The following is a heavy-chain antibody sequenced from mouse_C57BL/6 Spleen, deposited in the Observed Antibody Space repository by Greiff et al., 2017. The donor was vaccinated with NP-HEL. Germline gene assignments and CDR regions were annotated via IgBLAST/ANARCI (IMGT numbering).Heavy chain of an antibody. CDR1: GYSITSGYY. CDR2: ISYDGSN. D-gene: IGHD1-1*01. V-gene: IGHV3-6*01. CDR3: ARGPLYYGSSYGYVDV. Sequence: EVQLVESGPGLVKPSQSLSLTCSVTGYSITSGYYWNWIRQFPGNKLEWMGYISYDGSNNYNPSLKNRISITRDTSKNQFFLKLNSVTTEDTATYYCARGPLYYGSSYGYVDVWGTGTTVTVSS. J-gene: IGHJ1*03.